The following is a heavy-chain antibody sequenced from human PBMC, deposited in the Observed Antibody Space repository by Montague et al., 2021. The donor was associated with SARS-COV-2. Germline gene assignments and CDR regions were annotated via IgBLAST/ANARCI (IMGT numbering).Heavy chain of an antibody. CDR3: VRTVTQGSGDS. Sequence: SETLPLTCSVSGGSINNFFWGWIRQPPGKGLEWIGYIYYRGNTNXNPSLASRVTMSVDKSRNQFSLKLTSVTAADTAVYYCVRTVTQGSGDSWGQGTLVTVSS. CDR2: IYYRGNT. J-gene: IGHJ4*02. V-gene: IGHV4-59*08. CDR1: GGSINNFF. D-gene: IGHD6-25*01.